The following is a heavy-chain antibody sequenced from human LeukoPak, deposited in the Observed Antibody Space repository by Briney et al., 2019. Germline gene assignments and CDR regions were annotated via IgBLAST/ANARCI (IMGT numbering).Heavy chain of an antibody. CDR3: AKDRRGSCNAGSCYCCDY. Sequence: SGRSLRLSCAASGFTFSSYGMHWVRQAPGKGLEWVAVIWYDGSNKYYADSVKGRFTISRDNSKNTLYLQMNSLRAEDTAVYYCAKDRRGSCNAGSCYCCDYWGRGALVTVSS. CDR1: GFTFSSYG. CDR2: IWYDGSNK. D-gene: IGHD2-15*01. V-gene: IGHV3-33*06. J-gene: IGHJ4*02.